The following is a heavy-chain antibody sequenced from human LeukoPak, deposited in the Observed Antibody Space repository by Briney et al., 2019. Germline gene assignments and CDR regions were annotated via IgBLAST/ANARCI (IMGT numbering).Heavy chain of an antibody. CDR2: ISWNSGSI. V-gene: IGHV3-9*01. J-gene: IGHJ3*02. CDR1: GFTFDDYA. CDR3: AKDPAGYDSREHAFDI. Sequence: GRSLRLSCAASGFTFDDYAMHWVRQAPGKGLEWVSGISWNSGSIGYADSVKGRFTIPRDNAKNSLYLQMNSLRAEDTALYYCAKDPAGYDSREHAFDIWGQGTMVTVSS. D-gene: IGHD3-22*01.